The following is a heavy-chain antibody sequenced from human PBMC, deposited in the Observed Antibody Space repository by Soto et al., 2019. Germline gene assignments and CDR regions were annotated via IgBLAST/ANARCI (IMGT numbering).Heavy chain of an antibody. CDR2: IDWDDDK. D-gene: IGHD5-12*01. CDR1: GFSLSTSGMC. V-gene: IGHV2-70*11. Sequence: SGPTLVNPTQTLTLTCTFSGFSLSTSGMCGSWIRQPPGKALEWLARIDWDDDKYYSTSLKTRLTISKDTSKNQVVLTMTNMDPVDTATYYCARASPKYSGYDYTHGAFDIWGQGTMVTVSS. J-gene: IGHJ3*02. CDR3: ARASPKYSGYDYTHGAFDI.